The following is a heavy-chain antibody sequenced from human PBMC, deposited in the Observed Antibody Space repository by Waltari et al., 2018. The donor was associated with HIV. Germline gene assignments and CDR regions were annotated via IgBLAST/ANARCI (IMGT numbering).Heavy chain of an antibody. J-gene: IGHJ4*02. V-gene: IGHV3-53*02. D-gene: IGHD3-16*02. CDR2: RHSGGAT. Sequence: EVQLVESAGGLIQPGGSLRLSCAASGFNLSNNCMTWVRQAPGRGLEWLSVRHSGGATHYADSVRGRFSVSRDNSKNIFYLLMDGLRADDTAVYYCASVDMITFGGVIAPFNYWGPGTMVAVSS. CDR3: ASVDMITFGGVIAPFNY. CDR1: GFNLSNNC.